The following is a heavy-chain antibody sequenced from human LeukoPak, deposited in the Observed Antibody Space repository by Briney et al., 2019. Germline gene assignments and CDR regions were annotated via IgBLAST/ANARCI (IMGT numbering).Heavy chain of an antibody. V-gene: IGHV3-23*01. CDR1: GFTFSSYG. J-gene: IGHJ4*02. CDR2: ISGSGGST. D-gene: IGHD2-15*01. CDR3: AKTRGYSLRALYFDY. Sequence: PGGSLRLSCAASGFTFSSYGMSWVRQAPGKGLEWVSAISGSGGSTYYADSVKGRFTISRDNSKNTLYLQMNSLRAEDTAVYYCAKTRGYSLRALYFDYWGQGTLVTVSS.